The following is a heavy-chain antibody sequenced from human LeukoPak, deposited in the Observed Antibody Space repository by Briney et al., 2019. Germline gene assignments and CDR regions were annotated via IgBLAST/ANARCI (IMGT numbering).Heavy chain of an antibody. J-gene: IGHJ4*02. CDR2: IFVGSGNT. CDR1: GFTFTSSA. CDR3: AALSLTDYYGSSGPHDFDY. Sequence: SVTVSCKASGFTFTSSAMQWVRQARGQRLEWIGWIFVGSGNTNFAQKFQERVTITRDMSTSTAYMELSSLRSEDTAVYYCAALSLTDYYGSSGPHDFDYWGQGTLVTVSS. V-gene: IGHV1-58*02. D-gene: IGHD3-22*01.